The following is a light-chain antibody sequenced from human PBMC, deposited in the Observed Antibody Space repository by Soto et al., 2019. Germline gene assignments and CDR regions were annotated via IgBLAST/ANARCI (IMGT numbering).Light chain of an antibody. V-gene: IGLV3-21*02. CDR2: DDS. J-gene: IGLJ3*02. Sequence: SYELTQPPSVSVAPGQTASITCGGNNIESQSVHWYHQKPGQAPVLVVYDDSDRPAGIPERFSGSNSGNTATLTISRVAAGDEADYYCQVWDGSSDRWVFGGGTQLTVL. CDR1: NIESQS. CDR3: QVWDGSSDRWV.